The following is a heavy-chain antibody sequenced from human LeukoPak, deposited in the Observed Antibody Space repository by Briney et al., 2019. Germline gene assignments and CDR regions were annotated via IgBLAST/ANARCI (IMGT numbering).Heavy chain of an antibody. J-gene: IGHJ4*02. CDR1: VGSIRSYY. V-gene: IGHV4-59*01. CDR3: ARGSLGRAVMFFDY. Sequence: SETLSLTCTVSVGSIRSYYWSWIRQPPGKGLEWIGYIYHSGSTNNNPSLKNRLTMSLDTSKNQFSLKLSSVTAADTAVYYCARGSLGRAVMFFDYWGEGTLVTVSS. D-gene: IGHD3-10*01. CDR2: IYHSGST.